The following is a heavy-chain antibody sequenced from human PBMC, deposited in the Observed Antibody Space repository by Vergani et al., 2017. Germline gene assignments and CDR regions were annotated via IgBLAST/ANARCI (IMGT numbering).Heavy chain of an antibody. CDR1: GFTFDDYA. CDR3: ARVFGVRANAGYFDY. CDR2: ISWNSGSI. D-gene: IGHD3-16*01. V-gene: IGHV3-9*01. Sequence: EVQLVESGGGLVQPGRSLRLSCAASGFTFDDYAMHWVRQAPGKGLEWVSGISWNSGSIGYADSVKGRFTISRDNAKNSLYLQMNSLRAEDTALYYCARVFGVRANAGYFDYWGQGTLVTVSS. J-gene: IGHJ4*02.